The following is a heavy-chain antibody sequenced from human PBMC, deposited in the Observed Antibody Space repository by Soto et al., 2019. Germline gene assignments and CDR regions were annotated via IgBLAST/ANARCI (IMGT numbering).Heavy chain of an antibody. J-gene: IGHJ4*02. CDR2: IYYSGRS. CDR3: VPTTDCSAGSCYGYFDY. V-gene: IGHV4-39*02. Sequence: QLQLQESGPGLVKPSETLSLTCTVSGGSVSSYSYYWGWIRQPPGKGLEWIGDIYYSGRSYYNLSLKSRVTISVDTSKNHYSLRLSSVTAADTAVYYCVPTTDCSAGSCYGYFDYWGQGTLVTVSS. CDR1: GGSVSSYSYY. D-gene: IGHD2-15*01.